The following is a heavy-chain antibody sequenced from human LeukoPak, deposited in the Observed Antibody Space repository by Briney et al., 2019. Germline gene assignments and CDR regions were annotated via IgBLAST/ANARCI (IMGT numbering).Heavy chain of an antibody. Sequence: KPSETLSLTCTVPGGSISSYYWSWIRQPPGKGLEWIGYIYYSGSTNYNPSLKSRVTISVDTSKNQFSLKLSSVTAADTAVYYCARSWGVTTHFDYWGQGTLVTVSS. CDR1: GGSISSYY. CDR3: ARSWGVTTHFDY. CDR2: IYYSGST. D-gene: IGHD4-17*01. V-gene: IGHV4-59*01. J-gene: IGHJ4*02.